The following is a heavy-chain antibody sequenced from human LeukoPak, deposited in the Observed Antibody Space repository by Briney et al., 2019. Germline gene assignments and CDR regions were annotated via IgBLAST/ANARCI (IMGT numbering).Heavy chain of an antibody. J-gene: IGHJ4*02. CDR2: IYYSGST. D-gene: IGHD4-11*01. V-gene: IGHV4-59*01. CDR1: GGSISSYY. Sequence: SETLSLTCTVSGGSISSYYWSWIRQPPGKGLEWIGYIYYSGSTNYNPSLKSRVTISVDTSKNQFSLKLSSVTAADTAVYYCARSASNLPDYWGQGTLVTVSS. CDR3: ARSASNLPDY.